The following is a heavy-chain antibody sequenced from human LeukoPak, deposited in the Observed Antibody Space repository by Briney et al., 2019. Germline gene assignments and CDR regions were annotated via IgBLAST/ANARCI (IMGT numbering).Heavy chain of an antibody. V-gene: IGHV1-18*01. Sequence: GSSVKVSCKASGGTFSSYAISWVRQAPGQGLEWMGWISAYNGNTNYAQKLQGRVTMTTDTSTSTAYMELRSLRSDDTAVYYCARDEGPYGSGNYYYYYGMDVWGQGTTVIVSS. CDR2: ISAYNGNT. J-gene: IGHJ6*02. CDR3: ARDEGPYGSGNYYYYYGMDV. CDR1: GGTFSSYA. D-gene: IGHD3-10*01.